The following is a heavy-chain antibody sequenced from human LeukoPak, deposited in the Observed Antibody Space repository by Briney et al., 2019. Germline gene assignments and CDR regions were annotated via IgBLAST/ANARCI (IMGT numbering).Heavy chain of an antibody. CDR2: ISRDGTTT. V-gene: IGHV3-74*01. J-gene: IGHJ4*02. Sequence: GGSLRLSCAASGFTFSTYWMHWVRQTPGKGLVWVSRISRDGTTTTYADSVKGRFTISRDNAKNTLYLEMHSLRAEDTAVYFCARDGVGASHDYWGQGTLVTVSS. D-gene: IGHD1-26*01. CDR3: ARDGVGASHDY. CDR1: GFTFSTYW.